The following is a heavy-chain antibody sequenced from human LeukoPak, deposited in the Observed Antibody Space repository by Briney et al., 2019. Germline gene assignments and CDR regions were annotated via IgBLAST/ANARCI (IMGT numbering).Heavy chain of an antibody. V-gene: IGHV3-30*03. J-gene: IGHJ2*01. CDR3: ATLYGSGSYGDPGVYWYFDL. CDR2: ISYDGSNK. D-gene: IGHD3-10*01. Sequence: GGSLRLSCAASGFTFTSYYMHWVRQAPGKGLEWVAVISYDGSNKYYADSVKGRFTISRDNSKNTLYLQMNSLRAEDTAVYYCATLYGSGSYGDPGVYWYFDLWGRGTLVTVSS. CDR1: GFTFTSYY.